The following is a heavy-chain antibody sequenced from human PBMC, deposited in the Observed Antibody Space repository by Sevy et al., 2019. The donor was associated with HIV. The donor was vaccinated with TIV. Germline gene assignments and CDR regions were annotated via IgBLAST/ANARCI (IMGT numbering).Heavy chain of an antibody. Sequence: GGSLRLSCAASGFTFSSYSMKWVRQAPGKGLEWVSYISSSSSTIYYADSVKGRFTISRDNAKNSLYLLMNSLRDEDTAVYYCARGLVVVAGYGMDVWGQGTTVTVSS. V-gene: IGHV3-48*02. J-gene: IGHJ6*02. CDR2: ISSSSSTI. D-gene: IGHD2-15*01. CDR1: GFTFSSYS. CDR3: ARGLVVVAGYGMDV.